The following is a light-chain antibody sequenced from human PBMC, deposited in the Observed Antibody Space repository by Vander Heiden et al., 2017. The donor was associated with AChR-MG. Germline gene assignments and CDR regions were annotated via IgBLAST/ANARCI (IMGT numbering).Light chain of an antibody. CDR2: EGS. Sequence: QSALTQPASVSGSPGRSITISCTGTSSDVGSYNLVSWYQQHPGKAPKLMIYEGSKRPSGVSNRFSGSKSGKTASLTISGLQAEDEAEYYCCSYAGSSTFVVFGGGTKLTVL. CDR3: CSYAGSSTFVV. CDR1: SSDVGSYNL. J-gene: IGLJ2*01. V-gene: IGLV2-23*01.